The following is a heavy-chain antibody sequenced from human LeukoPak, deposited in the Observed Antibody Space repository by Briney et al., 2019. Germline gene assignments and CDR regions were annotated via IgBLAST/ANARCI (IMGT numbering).Heavy chain of an antibody. D-gene: IGHD3-3*01. CDR3: ARDYVANYDFWSGYWWVNPSDY. CDR2: ISYDGSNK. CDR1: GFTFSSYA. J-gene: IGHJ4*02. Sequence: PGGSLRLSCAASGFTFSSYAMHWVRQAPGKGLEWVAVISYDGSNKYYADSVKGRFTISRDNSKNTLYLQMNSLRAEDTAVYYCARDYVANYDFWSGYWWVNPSDYWGQGTLVTVSS. V-gene: IGHV3-30-3*01.